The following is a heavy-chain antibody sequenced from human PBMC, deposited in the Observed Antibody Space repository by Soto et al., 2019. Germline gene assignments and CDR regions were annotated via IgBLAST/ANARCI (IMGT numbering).Heavy chain of an antibody. D-gene: IGHD2-8*01. J-gene: IGHJ4*02. CDR3: ARNGNYFDD. V-gene: IGHV4-61*01. CDR2: IYYSGST. CDR1: GGSVSSGSYY. Sequence: QVQLQESGPGLVKPSETLSLTCTVSGGSVSSGSYYWSWIRQTPGKGLEWLGSIYYSGSTNYNPSLKSRVTISVATSKNQFSLNLSSVTAADTAVYYCARNGNYFDDWGQGTLVTVSS.